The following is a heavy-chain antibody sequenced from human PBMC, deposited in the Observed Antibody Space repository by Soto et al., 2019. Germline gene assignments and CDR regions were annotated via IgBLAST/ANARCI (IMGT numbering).Heavy chain of an antibody. V-gene: IGHV3-30*18. D-gene: IGHD2-15*01. CDR3: VKGSEVARQELDY. CDR2: ISSDGSDK. CDR1: GFSFSNCG. Sequence: QVQLVESGGGVVQPGRSLRLSCAASGFSFSNCGMHWVRQAPGKGLEWVAAISSDGSDKYYSESVKARFTISRDNSKKTLFLQMNSLRVEDTAVYYCVKGSEVARQELDYWGQGTLVTVSS. J-gene: IGHJ4*02.